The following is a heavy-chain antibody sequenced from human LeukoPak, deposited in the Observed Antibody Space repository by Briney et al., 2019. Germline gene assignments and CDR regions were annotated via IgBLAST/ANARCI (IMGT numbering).Heavy chain of an antibody. V-gene: IGHV4-59*08. CDR1: GGSISSYY. Sequence: SETLSLTCTVSGGSISSYYWSWIRQPPGKGLEWIGYIYYSGSTNCNPSLKSRVTISVDTSKNQFSLKLSSVTAADTAVYYYASNYYGSGSLDYWGQGNLVTVSS. CDR2: IYYSGST. J-gene: IGHJ4*02. D-gene: IGHD3-10*01. CDR3: ASNYYGSGSLDY.